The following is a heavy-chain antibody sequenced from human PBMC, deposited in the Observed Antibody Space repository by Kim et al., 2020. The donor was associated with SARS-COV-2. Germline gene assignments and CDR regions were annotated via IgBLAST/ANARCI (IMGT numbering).Heavy chain of an antibody. V-gene: IGHV4-39*07. CDR3: ARVNDGSGSYLDAFDI. D-gene: IGHD3-10*01. J-gene: IGHJ3*02. Sequence: SLKGRLTISVDTSKNQFSLKLSSVTAADTAVYYCARVNDGSGSYLDAFDIWGQGTMVTVSS.